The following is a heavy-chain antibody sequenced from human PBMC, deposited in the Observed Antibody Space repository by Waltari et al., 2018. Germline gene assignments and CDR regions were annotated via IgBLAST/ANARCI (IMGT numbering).Heavy chain of an antibody. D-gene: IGHD2-21*01. J-gene: IGHJ4*02. CDR2: VGSSGAAT. CDR1: GFTFRDYA. CDR3: AKRGAPGELWFFDY. Sequence: EVQLLESGGGLVQPGGSLSLSCTVCGFTFRDYAWTWVRQAPGKGLEWVALVGSSGAATYYADSVKGRFSISRDNSRNTLYLQMNSLRAEDTAMYYCAKRGAPGELWFFDYWGQGNLVTVSS. V-gene: IGHV3-23*01.